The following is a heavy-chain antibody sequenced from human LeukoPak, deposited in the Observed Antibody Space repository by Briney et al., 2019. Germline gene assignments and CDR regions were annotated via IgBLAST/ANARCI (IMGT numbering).Heavy chain of an antibody. D-gene: IGHD6-19*01. CDR1: GGSFSGYY. CDR2: INHSGST. J-gene: IGHJ4*02. CDR3: AREEQEQWLVQDY. Sequence: SETLSLTCAVYGGSFSGYYWSWIRQPPGKGLEWIGEINHSGSTNYNPSLKSRVTISVDTSKNPVSLKPRSVPATDTAVYYCAREEQEQWLVQDYSGQGTLVTDSS. V-gene: IGHV4-34*01.